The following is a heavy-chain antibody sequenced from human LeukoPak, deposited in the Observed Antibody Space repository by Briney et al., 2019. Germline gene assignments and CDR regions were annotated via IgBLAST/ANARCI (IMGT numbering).Heavy chain of an antibody. Sequence: PSETLSLICTVSGASISSYYWSWIRPPPGKGLEWIGDIYYSGSIKYNPSLKSRVTMSVDTSKNQFSLKLSSVTAADTAIYYCARENPSGYYNRPIDYWGQGTLVTVSS. D-gene: IGHD3-22*01. V-gene: IGHV4-59*01. J-gene: IGHJ4*02. CDR1: GASISSYY. CDR3: ARENPSGYYNRPIDY. CDR2: IYYSGSI.